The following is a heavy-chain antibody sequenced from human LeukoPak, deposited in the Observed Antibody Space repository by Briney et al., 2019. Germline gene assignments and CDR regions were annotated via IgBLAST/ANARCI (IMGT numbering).Heavy chain of an antibody. CDR2: INPSGTST. CDR1: GYMFTTSF. V-gene: IGHV1-46*01. J-gene: IGHJ4*02. D-gene: IGHD4/OR15-4a*01. Sequence: ASVTVSFTASGYMFTTSFMHWVRQAPGQGLEWMGVINPSGTSTDYAQKFQGRVTMTRDTSTNTVYMELSSLRSEDTAVYYCASPHGASYYYFDYWGKGTLVTVSS. CDR3: ASPHGASYYYFDY.